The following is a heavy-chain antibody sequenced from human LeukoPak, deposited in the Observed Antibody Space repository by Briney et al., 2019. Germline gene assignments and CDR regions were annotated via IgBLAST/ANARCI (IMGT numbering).Heavy chain of an antibody. V-gene: IGHV3-7*01. Sequence: PGGSLRLSCAASGFIFGGYWMSWVRQAPGRELEWVANTNPDGSIKYYVDSVNGRFTISRDDAKNSLYLQMNSLRAEDTAVYYCVSGFLQWLYWGQGTLVTVSS. CDR3: VSGFLQWLY. CDR1: GFIFGGYW. CDR2: TNPDGSIK. J-gene: IGHJ4*02. D-gene: IGHD3-3*01.